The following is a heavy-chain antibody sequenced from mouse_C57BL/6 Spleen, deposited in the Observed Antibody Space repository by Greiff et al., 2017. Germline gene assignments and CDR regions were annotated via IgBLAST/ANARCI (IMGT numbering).Heavy chain of an antibody. D-gene: IGHD1-1*01. V-gene: IGHV1-82*01. CDR3: ARSTTVDY. J-gene: IGHJ2*01. CDR2: IYPGDGDT. Sequence: VQLQQSGPELVKPGASVKISCKASGYAFSSSWLNWVKQRPGKGLEWIGRIYPGDGDTNYNGKFKGKATLTADKSSSTAYMQRSSLTSEDSAVYFCARSTTVDYWGQGTTLTVSS. CDR1: GYAFSSSW.